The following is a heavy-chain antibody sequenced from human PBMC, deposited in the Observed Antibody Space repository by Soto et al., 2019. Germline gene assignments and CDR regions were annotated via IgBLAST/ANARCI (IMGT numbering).Heavy chain of an antibody. CDR2: ISSGGRTI. J-gene: IGHJ4*02. V-gene: IGHV3-48*01. Sequence: GGSLRLSCAASGFTFSSYSMNWVRQAPGKGLEWVSYISSGGRTIYYADSVKGRFTISRDNANNSLFLQMISLRAEDTAVYYCARSTLAAADPFDYWGQGTLVTVSS. D-gene: IGHD6-13*01. CDR1: GFTFSSYS. CDR3: ARSTLAAADPFDY.